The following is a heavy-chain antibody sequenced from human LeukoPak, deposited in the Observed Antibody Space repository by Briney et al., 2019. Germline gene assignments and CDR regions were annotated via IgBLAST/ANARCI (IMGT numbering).Heavy chain of an antibody. J-gene: IGHJ4*02. CDR2: ISAYNGNT. V-gene: IGHV1-18*01. Sequence: ASVKVSCKASSYTFTSYGISWVRQAPGQGLEWMGWISAYNGNTNYAQKLQGRVTMTTDTSTSTAYMELRSLRSDDTAVYYCARDSSGWRSLDYWGQGTLVTVSS. CDR3: ARDSSGWRSLDY. CDR1: SYTFTSYG. D-gene: IGHD6-19*01.